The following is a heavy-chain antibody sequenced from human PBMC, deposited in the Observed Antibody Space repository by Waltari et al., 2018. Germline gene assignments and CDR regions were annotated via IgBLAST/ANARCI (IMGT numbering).Heavy chain of an antibody. Sequence: EVQLVESGGGLVQPGRSLRLSCAASGFTFDDYAMHWVRQAPGKGLEWVSGISWNSGSIGYADSVKGRFTISRDNAKNSLYLQMNSLRAEDMALYYCAKSGGRYDYGDQPYDYWGQGTLVTVSS. V-gene: IGHV3-9*03. J-gene: IGHJ4*02. D-gene: IGHD4-17*01. CDR2: ISWNSGSI. CDR1: GFTFDDYA. CDR3: AKSGGRYDYGDQPYDY.